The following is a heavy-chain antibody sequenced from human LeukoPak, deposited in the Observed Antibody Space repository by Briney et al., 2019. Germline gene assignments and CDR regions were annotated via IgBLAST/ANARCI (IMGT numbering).Heavy chain of an antibody. Sequence: VASVKVSCKASGGTFSSYAISWVRQAPGQGLEWLGGIIPIFGTATYAQKSQGRVTITADESTSTAYMELSSLRSDDTAVYYCASITELMITFGGVIAHYYYYGMDVWGQGTTVTVSS. V-gene: IGHV1-69*13. CDR2: IIPIFGTA. J-gene: IGHJ6*02. D-gene: IGHD3-16*02. CDR1: GGTFSSYA. CDR3: ASITELMITFGGVIAHYYYYGMDV.